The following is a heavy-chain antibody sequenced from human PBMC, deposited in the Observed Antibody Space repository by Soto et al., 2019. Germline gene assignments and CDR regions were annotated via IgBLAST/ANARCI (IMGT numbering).Heavy chain of an antibody. Sequence: PGGSLRLSCAASGFTISSRDNHAMSWVRQAPGKGLEWVSFIGSRTSDIYYADSVKGRFTISRDNAKNSLYLDLTRLRAEDTAVYFCVRDYYDTSGYPNTFDMWGQGTMVTVSS. CDR1: GFTISSRD. CDR2: IGSRTSDI. V-gene: IGHV3-21*01. J-gene: IGHJ3*02. D-gene: IGHD3-22*01. CDR3: VRDYYDTSGYPNTFDM.